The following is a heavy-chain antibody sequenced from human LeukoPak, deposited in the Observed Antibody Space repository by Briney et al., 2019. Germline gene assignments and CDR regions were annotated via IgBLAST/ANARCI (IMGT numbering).Heavy chain of an antibody. J-gene: IGHJ4*02. D-gene: IGHD2/OR15-2a*01. CDR3: ARGVNYFVLEY. CDR2: LSPSGGIT. Sequence: GGSLRLSCAASGFTFSTYAMSWVRQAPGKGLEWVSALSPSGGITYYEDSVKGRFTISRDNSKNTLYLQMNSLRAEDTAVYYCARGVNYFVLEYWGQGTLVTIST. V-gene: IGHV3-23*01. CDR1: GFTFSTYA.